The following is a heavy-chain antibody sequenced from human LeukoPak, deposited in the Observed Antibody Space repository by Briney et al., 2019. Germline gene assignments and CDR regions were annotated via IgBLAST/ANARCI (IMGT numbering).Heavy chain of an antibody. Sequence: PSETLSLPCTVSGGSIRASRTWGWLRQAPGTGLEWIGNIHDDGRTACNLSLKSRVIISLHTSKNEFSLKVSSVTAGHTAFYYCARVLTAAGLDFWGQGTRVSVSS. V-gene: IGHV4-39*07. D-gene: IGHD6-25*01. CDR3: ARVLTAAGLDF. CDR1: GGSIRASRT. CDR2: IHDDGRT. J-gene: IGHJ4*02.